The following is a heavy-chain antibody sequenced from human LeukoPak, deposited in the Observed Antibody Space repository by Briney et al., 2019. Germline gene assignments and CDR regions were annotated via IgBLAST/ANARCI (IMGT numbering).Heavy chain of an antibody. CDR1: GYTFTGYY. J-gene: IGHJ4*02. D-gene: IGHD6-19*01. V-gene: IGHV1-2*02. CDR2: INPNSGGT. CDR3: ARDRIAVAGGFDY. Sequence: ASVKVSCKASGYTFTGYYMHWVRQAPGQGLEWMGGINPNSGGTNYAQKFQGRVTMTRDTSISTAYMELSRLRSDDTAVYYCARDRIAVAGGFDYWGQGTLVTVSS.